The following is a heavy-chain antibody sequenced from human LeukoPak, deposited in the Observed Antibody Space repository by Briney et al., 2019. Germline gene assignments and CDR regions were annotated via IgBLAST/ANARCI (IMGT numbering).Heavy chain of an antibody. CDR3: AKDGVLAVAGTG. J-gene: IGHJ4*02. D-gene: IGHD6-19*01. V-gene: IGHV3-23*01. CDR2: ISGSGGST. CDR1: GFTFSSYA. Sequence: PGGSLRLSCAASGFTFSSYAMSWVRQAPGKGLEWVSAISGSGGSTYYADSVKGRFTISRDNSENTLYLQMNSLRAEDTAVYYCAKDGVLAVAGTGGGQGTLVTVSS.